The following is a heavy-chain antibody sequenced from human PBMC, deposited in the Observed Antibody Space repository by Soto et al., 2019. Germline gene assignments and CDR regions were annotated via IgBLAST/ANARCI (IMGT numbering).Heavy chain of an antibody. D-gene: IGHD2-21*02. J-gene: IGHJ5*02. CDR2: ISAYNGNT. CDR1: CYTFTSYA. CDR3: ARGRGPYCGGDCYPNWFDP. Sequence: SVKVSFRASCYTFTSYAISWVRQAPGQGLEWMGWISAYNGNTNYAQKLQGRVTMTTDTSTSTAYMELRSLRSDDTAVYYCARGRGPYCGGDCYPNWFDPWGQGTLVTVSS. V-gene: IGHV1-18*04.